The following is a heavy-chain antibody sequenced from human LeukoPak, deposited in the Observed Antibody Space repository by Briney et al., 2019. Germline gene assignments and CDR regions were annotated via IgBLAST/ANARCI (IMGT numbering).Heavy chain of an antibody. Sequence: SQTLSLTCTVSGGSISSGGYYWSWIRQHPGKGLEWIGYIYYSGSTYYNPSLKSRVTISVDTSKNQFSLKLSSVTAADTAVYYCARDGGSGYDSMAIDYWGQGTLVTVSS. J-gene: IGHJ4*02. D-gene: IGHD5-12*01. CDR3: ARDGGSGYDSMAIDY. CDR2: IYYSGST. V-gene: IGHV4-31*03. CDR1: GGSISSGGYY.